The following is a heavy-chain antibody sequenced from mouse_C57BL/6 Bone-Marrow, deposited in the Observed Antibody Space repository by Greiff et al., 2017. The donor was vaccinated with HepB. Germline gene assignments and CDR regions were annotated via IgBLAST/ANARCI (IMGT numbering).Heavy chain of an antibody. CDR1: GFTSSSYA. CDR2: ISDGGSYT. D-gene: IGHD2-2*01. CDR3: ARAGYPYFDY. Sequence: EVMLVESGGGLVKPGGSLKLSCAASGFTSSSYAMSWVRQTPEKRLEWVATISDGGSYTYYPDNVKGRFTISRDNAKNNLYLQMSHLKSEDTAMYYCARAGYPYFDYWGQGTTLTVSS. J-gene: IGHJ2*01. V-gene: IGHV5-4*03.